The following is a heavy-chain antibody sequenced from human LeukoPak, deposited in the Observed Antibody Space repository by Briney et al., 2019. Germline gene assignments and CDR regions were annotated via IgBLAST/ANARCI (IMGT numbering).Heavy chain of an antibody. Sequence: PSETLSLTCAVYGGSFSGYYWSWIRQPPGKGLEWIGEINHSGSTNYNPSLKSRVTISVDTSKNQFSLKLSSVTAADTAVYYCXXXXLWSAAGTEVDYWGQGTLVTVSS. J-gene: IGHJ4*02. D-gene: IGHD6-13*01. CDR3: XXXXLWSAAGTEVDY. V-gene: IGHV4-34*01. CDR2: INHSGST. CDR1: GGSFSGYY.